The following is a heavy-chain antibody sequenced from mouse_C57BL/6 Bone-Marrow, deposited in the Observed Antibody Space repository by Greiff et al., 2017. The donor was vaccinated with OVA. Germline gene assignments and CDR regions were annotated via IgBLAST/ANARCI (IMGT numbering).Heavy chain of an antibody. CDR3: ARKSNSYYYAMDY. CDR1: GYAFSSYW. D-gene: IGHD2-5*01. Sequence: QVQLKESGAELVKPGASVKISCKASGYAFSSYWMNWVKQRPGKGLEWIGQIYPGDGDTNYNGKFKGKATLTADKSSSTAYMQLSSLTSEDSAVYFCARKSNSYYYAMDYWGQGTSVTVSS. CDR2: IYPGDGDT. J-gene: IGHJ4*01. V-gene: IGHV1-80*01.